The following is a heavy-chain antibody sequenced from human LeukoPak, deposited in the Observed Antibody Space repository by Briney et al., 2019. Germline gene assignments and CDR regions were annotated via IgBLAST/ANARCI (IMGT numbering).Heavy chain of an antibody. CDR3: ARHYSTDPFDY. Sequence: PSETLSLTCTVSGASTSSYYRSWIRQPPGKGLEWVACISHSGSTNYSPSLKTRLTVSVDTSKSQISLELSSVTAADTATYYCARHYSTDPFDYWGQGTPVTVSS. J-gene: IGHJ4*02. CDR1: GASTSSYY. CDR2: ISHSGST. V-gene: IGHV4-59*08. D-gene: IGHD4-11*01.